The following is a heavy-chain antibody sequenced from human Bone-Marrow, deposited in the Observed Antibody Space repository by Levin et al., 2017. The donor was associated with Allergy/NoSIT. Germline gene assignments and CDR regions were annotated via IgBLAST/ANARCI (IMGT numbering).Heavy chain of an antibody. CDR3: ARDSPEDYVWGSYLYYGMDV. J-gene: IGHJ6*02. V-gene: IGHV3-7*01. CDR2: IKQDGSEK. Sequence: GESLKISCAASGFTFSSYWMSWVRQAPGKGLEWVANIKQDGSEKYYVDSVKGRFTISRDNAKNSLYLQMNSLRAEDTAVYYCARDSPEDYVWGSYLYYGMDVWGQGTTVTVSS. D-gene: IGHD3-16*01. CDR1: GFTFSSYW.